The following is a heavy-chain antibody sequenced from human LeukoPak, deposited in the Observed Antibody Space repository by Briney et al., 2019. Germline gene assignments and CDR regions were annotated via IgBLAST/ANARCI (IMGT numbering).Heavy chain of an antibody. D-gene: IGHD1-26*01. CDR3: ARDDILGLGYYYYMDV. V-gene: IGHV4-4*07. CDR1: GGSISSYY. CDR2: IYTSGST. J-gene: IGHJ6*03. Sequence: PETLSLTCTVSGGSISSYYWSWIRQPAGKGLEWIGRIYTSGSTNYNPSLKSRVTMSVDTSKNQFSLKLSSVTAADTAVYYCARDDILGLGYYYYMDVWGKGTTVTVSS.